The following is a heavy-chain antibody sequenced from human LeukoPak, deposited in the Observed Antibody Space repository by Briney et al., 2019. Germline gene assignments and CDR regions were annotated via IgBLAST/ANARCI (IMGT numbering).Heavy chain of an antibody. CDR3: ARDRGFSYGIDF. Sequence: GGSLRLSCAASGFTFSTYNMNWVRQAPGKGLEWVSYISSSSSTIYNADSVKGRFTISRDNARNSLYLQMDSLRDEDTAVYYCARDRGFSYGIDFWGQGTLVTVSS. V-gene: IGHV3-48*02. D-gene: IGHD5-18*01. CDR1: GFTFSTYN. CDR2: ISSSSSTI. J-gene: IGHJ4*02.